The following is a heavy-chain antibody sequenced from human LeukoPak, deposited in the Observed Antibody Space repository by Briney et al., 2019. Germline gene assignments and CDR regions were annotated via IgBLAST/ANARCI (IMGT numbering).Heavy chain of an antibody. CDR1: GFTFDDYA. V-gene: IGHV3-9*01. Sequence: GGSLRLSCAASGFTFDDYAMHWVRQPPGKGLEWVSSINWNGGGTDYADSVKGRFTISRDNARNSLYLQLSSLRPEDTALYYCAKHMRATNTYSFFGLDVWGQGTTVTVSS. CDR2: INWNGGGT. J-gene: IGHJ6*02. CDR3: AKHMRATNTYSFFGLDV. D-gene: IGHD1-26*01.